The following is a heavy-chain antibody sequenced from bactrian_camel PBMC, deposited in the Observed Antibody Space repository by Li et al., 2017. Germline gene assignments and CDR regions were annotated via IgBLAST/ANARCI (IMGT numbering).Heavy chain of an antibody. V-gene: IGHV3S28*01. Sequence: QLVESGGDSVQPGGSLRLSCAASRYTYSTNCMGWFRQAPGKEREGVAAIYTGGGSTYYADSVKGRFTISQDNAKNTFYLQMNSLKPEDTAMYYCAAGRRRWRALSINEYSYWGQGTQVTVS. CDR2: IYTGGGST. CDR3: AAGRRRWRALSINEYSY. D-gene: IGHD7*01. CDR1: RYTYSTNC. J-gene: IGHJ4*01.